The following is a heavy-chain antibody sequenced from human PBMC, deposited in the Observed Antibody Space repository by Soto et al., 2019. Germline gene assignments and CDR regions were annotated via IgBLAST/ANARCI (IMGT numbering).Heavy chain of an antibody. V-gene: IGHV4-59*01. CDR3: AREKGSSWYGMDV. J-gene: IGHJ6*02. Sequence: SETLSLTCTVSGGSISSYYWSWIRQPPGKGLEWIGYIYYSGSTNYNPALKSRVTISVDTSKNQFSLKLSSVTAADTAMYYCAREKGSSWYGMDVWGQGTTVTVS. CDR2: IYYSGST. D-gene: IGHD6-13*01. CDR1: GGSISSYY.